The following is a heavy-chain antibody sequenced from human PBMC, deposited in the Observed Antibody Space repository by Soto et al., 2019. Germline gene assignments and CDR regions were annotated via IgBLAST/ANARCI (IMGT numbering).Heavy chain of an antibody. Sequence: QMQLVQSGPEVKKPGTSVKVSCKASGFTFTSSAVQWVRQARGQRLEWIGWIVVGSGNTNYAQKFQERVTITRDMSTSTAYMELSSLRSEDTAVYYCAADRFRPGDPLGLDYYYGMDVWGQGTTVTVSS. CDR1: GFTFTSSA. D-gene: IGHD7-27*01. CDR3: AADRFRPGDPLGLDYYYGMDV. CDR2: IVVGSGNT. J-gene: IGHJ6*02. V-gene: IGHV1-58*01.